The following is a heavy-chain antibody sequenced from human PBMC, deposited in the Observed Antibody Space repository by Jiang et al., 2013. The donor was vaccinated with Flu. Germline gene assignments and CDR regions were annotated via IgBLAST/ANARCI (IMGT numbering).Heavy chain of an antibody. CDR3: ARQTAYYNSSHYSNRFDS. D-gene: IGHD2/OR15-2a*01. V-gene: IGHV4-59*08. CDR1: GGSITGYH. CDR2: IYYTGST. J-gene: IGHJ4*02. Sequence: GPGLVKPSETLSLTCGVSGGSITGYHWSWIRQSPEKGLEWIGYIYYTGSTKYNPSLMSRVAISVDTSKNQFSLRLTSMTAADTAVYFCARQTAYYNSSHYSNRFDSWGQGALVTVST.